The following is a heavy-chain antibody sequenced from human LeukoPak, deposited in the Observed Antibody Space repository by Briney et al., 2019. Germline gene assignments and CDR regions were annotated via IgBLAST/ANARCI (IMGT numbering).Heavy chain of an antibody. J-gene: IGHJ6*03. Sequence: ASVKVSCRASGYTFTSYGISWVRQAPGQGLEWMGWISAYNGNTNYAQKLQGRVTMTTDTSTSTAYMELRSLRSDDTAVYYCPTSLKRNYYYYYYMDVWGKGTTVTVSS. CDR3: PTSLKRNYYYYYYMDV. CDR1: GYTFTSYG. D-gene: IGHD2-2*01. V-gene: IGHV1-18*01. CDR2: ISAYNGNT.